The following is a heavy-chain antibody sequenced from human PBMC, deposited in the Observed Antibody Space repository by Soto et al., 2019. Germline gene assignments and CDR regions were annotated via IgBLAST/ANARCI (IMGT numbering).Heavy chain of an antibody. Sequence: GGSLRLSCAASGFTFSSYAMSWVRQAPGKGLEWVSAISGSGGSTYYADSVKGRFTISRDNSKNTLYLQMNSLRAEDTAVYYCANQEDYYYYMDVWGKGTTVTVSS. J-gene: IGHJ6*03. V-gene: IGHV3-23*01. CDR1: GFTFSSYA. CDR3: ANQEDYYYYMDV. CDR2: ISGSGGST.